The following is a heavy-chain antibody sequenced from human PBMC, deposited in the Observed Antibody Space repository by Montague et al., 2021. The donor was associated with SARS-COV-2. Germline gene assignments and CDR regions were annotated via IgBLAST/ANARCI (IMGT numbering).Heavy chain of an antibody. D-gene: IGHD3-10*01. J-gene: IGHJ5*02. CDR3: ARGLENYGSGGHYFDP. V-gene: IGHV4-59*01. CDR1: GGSITSYY. CDR2: IYHSGST. Sequence: SETLSLTCAVYGGSITSYYWNWIRQPPGKGLEYIGYIYHSGSTTYNPSLKSRVSISVDTSKNQFSLKLRSVTAADTAVYYCARGLENYGSGGHYFDPWGQGTLVTVSS.